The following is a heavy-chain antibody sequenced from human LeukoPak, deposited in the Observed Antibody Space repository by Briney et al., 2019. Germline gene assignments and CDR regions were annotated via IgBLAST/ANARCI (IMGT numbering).Heavy chain of an antibody. D-gene: IGHD4-17*01. V-gene: IGHV3-23*01. J-gene: IGHJ3*02. CDR3: AKDPNGDYIGTFDI. CDR1: KFNFNSYG. Sequence: PGGSLRLSCTTSKFNFNSYGMTWVRQAPGKGLEWVSSISGSGGSTQYAASVQGCFTISRDNSKNTLYLQMNSLRAEDTAVYYCAKDPNGDYIGTFDIWGQGTMVTVSS. CDR2: ISGSGGST.